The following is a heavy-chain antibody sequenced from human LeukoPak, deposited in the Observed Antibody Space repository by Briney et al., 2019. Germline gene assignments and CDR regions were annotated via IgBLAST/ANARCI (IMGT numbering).Heavy chain of an antibody. CDR1: GFTFSSYW. D-gene: IGHD2-15*01. CDR3: ARPRGYCSGGSCFPPDY. J-gene: IGHJ4*02. V-gene: IGHV3-7*01. Sequence: GGSLRLSCAASGFTFSSYWMSWVRQTPGKGLEWVANIRQDGSEMYYVGSVKGRFTISRDNAKNSLYLQVNSLRVEDTSIYYCARPRGYCSGGSCFPPDYWGQGTLVTVSS. CDR2: IRQDGSEM.